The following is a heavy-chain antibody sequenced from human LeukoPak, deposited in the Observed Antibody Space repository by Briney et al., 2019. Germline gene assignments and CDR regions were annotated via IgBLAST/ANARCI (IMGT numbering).Heavy chain of an antibody. J-gene: IGHJ4*02. CDR1: GYMFTAFF. CDR3: AREFSRDWVGDY. D-gene: IGHD2-21*02. CDR2: FNPNSGGA. Sequence: ASVRVSCKASGYMFTAFFLHWVRQAPGQRLEWMGRFNPNSGGADYAQKFQGRVIMTRDTSISTAYVELSGLRSDDTAFYYCAREFSRDWVGDYWGQGTLGTVSS. V-gene: IGHV1-2*06.